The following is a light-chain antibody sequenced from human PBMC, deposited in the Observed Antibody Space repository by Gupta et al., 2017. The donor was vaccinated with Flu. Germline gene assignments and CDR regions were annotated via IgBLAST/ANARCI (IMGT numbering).Light chain of an antibody. J-gene: IGKJ1*01. Sequence: DIQMTQSPSTLSASVGDRVTITCRASQSISSWLAWYQQKPGKAPKLLIYKASSLESGVPSRFSGSGTGTXFTLTIXSLQPDDFATYYCQQYNSYPWTFGXGTKLEIK. CDR3: QQYNSYPWT. CDR2: KAS. V-gene: IGKV1-5*03. CDR1: QSISSW.